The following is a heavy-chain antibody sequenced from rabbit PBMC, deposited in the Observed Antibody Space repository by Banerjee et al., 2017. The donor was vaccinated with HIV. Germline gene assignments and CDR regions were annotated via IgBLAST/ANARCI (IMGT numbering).Heavy chain of an antibody. CDR2: IYTDTDTT. J-gene: IGHJ4*01. D-gene: IGHD3-1*01. CDR3: GRSPGTDSDGYINL. V-gene: IGHV1S40*01. Sequence: QSLEESGGGLVKPEGSLTLTCTASGFDLNNYYYMCWVRQAPGKGLEWITCIYTDTDTTWYATWAKGRFTISKASSTTVTLQMTRLTAADTATYFCGRSPGTDSDGYINLWAQGPWSPS. CDR1: GFDLNNYYY.